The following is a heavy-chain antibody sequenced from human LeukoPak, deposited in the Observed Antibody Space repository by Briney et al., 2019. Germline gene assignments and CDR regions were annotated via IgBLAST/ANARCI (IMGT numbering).Heavy chain of an antibody. J-gene: IGHJ4*02. CDR2: IYPGDSDT. CDR1: GYSFTSYW. D-gene: IGHD6-19*01. Sequence: GESLKISCKGSGYSFTSYWIGWVRQMPGKGLEWMGIIYPGDSDTRYSSSFQGQVTISADKSISTAYLQWSSLKASDTAMYYCARPSIAVAGYSEGFDYWGQGTLVTVSS. CDR3: ARPSIAVAGYSEGFDY. V-gene: IGHV5-51*01.